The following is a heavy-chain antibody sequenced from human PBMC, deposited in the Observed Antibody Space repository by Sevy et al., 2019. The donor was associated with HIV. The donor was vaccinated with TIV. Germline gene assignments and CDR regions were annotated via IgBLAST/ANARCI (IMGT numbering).Heavy chain of an antibody. D-gene: IGHD3-22*01. V-gene: IGHV4-59*01. CDR1: GGSISSYY. Sequence: SETLSLTCTVSGGSISSYYWSWIRQPPGKGLEWIGYIYYSGSTKYNPSLKSRVTISVDTSKNQFSLKLSSVTAADTAVYYCARARNYYDSSGYYLFWFDPWGQGTLVTVSS. J-gene: IGHJ5*02. CDR2: IYYSGST. CDR3: ARARNYYDSSGYYLFWFDP.